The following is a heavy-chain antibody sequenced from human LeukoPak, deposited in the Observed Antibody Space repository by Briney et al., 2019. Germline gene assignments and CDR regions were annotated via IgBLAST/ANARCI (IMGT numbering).Heavy chain of an antibody. CDR3: ASGEAYCGGDCSFFDY. CDR2: ISSSGSTI. CDR1: GFTFSDYY. J-gene: IGHJ4*02. D-gene: IGHD2-21*02. V-gene: IGHV3-11*01. Sequence: GGSLRLSCAASGFTFSDYYMSWIRQAPGKGLEWVSYISSSGSTIYYADSVKGRFTISRDNAKNSLYLQMNSLRAEDTAVYYCASGEAYCGGDCSFFDYWGQGTLVTVSS.